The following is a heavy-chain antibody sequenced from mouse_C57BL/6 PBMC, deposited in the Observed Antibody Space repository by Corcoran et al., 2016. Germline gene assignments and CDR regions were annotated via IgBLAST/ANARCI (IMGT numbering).Heavy chain of an antibody. CDR1: GYTFTDYN. V-gene: IGHV1-18*01. CDR2: INPNNGGT. CDR3: ARRKLPYWYFDV. Sequence: EVQLQQSGPELVKPGASVKIPCKASGYTFTDYNMDWVKQSHGKSLEWIGDINPNNGGTIYNQKFKGKATLTVDKSSSTAYMELRSLTSEDTAVYYCARRKLPYWYFDVWGTGTTVTVSS. J-gene: IGHJ1*03. D-gene: IGHD6-1*01.